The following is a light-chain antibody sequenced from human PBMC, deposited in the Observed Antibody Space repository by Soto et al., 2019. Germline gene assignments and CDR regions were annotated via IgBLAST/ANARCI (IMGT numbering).Light chain of an antibody. V-gene: IGKV1-5*01. CDR1: QSISSW. J-gene: IGKJ1*01. CDR2: DAS. Sequence: DIQMTQSPSTLSASVGDRVTMTCRASQSISSWLAWYQQKPGKAPKLLIYDASSLESGVPQRFSGSGSGTEFTLTITSPQPDDFATYDCQHYNSYPWKFGQGTKVEIK. CDR3: QHYNSYPWK.